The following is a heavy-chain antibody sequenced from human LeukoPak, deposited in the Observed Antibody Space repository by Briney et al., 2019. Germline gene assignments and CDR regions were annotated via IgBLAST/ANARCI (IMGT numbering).Heavy chain of an antibody. V-gene: IGHV3-30-3*01. Sequence: PGGSLRLSCVASGFTFAGYTMNWVRQAPGKGLEWVAVISYDGSNKYYADSVKGRFTISRDNSKNTLYLQMNSLRAEDTVVYYCARESYWGQGTLVTVSS. J-gene: IGHJ4*02. CDR3: ARESY. CDR1: GFTFAGYT. CDR2: ISYDGSNK.